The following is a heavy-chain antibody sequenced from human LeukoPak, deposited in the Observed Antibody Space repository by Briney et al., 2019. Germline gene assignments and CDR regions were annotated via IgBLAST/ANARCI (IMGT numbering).Heavy chain of an antibody. V-gene: IGHV4-59*01. CDR1: GGSIGSYY. Sequence: SETLSLTCTVSGGSIGSYYWSWIRQPPGKGLEWIGYIYYSGSTNYDPSLKSRVTISVDTSKNQFSLKLSSVTAADTAVYYCARVESFWYFDLWGRGTLVTVSS. CDR3: ARVESFWYFDL. D-gene: IGHD5-24*01. J-gene: IGHJ2*01. CDR2: IYYSGST.